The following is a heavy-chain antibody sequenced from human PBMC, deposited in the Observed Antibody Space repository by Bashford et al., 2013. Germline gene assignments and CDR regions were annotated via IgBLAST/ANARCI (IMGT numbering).Heavy chain of an antibody. CDR2: IRNKANSYNT. Sequence: VRQAPGKGLEWVGRIRNKANSYNTEYAASVKGRFTISRDDSKSSLYLQLNSLRTEDTAVYYCARVGYSSPVDYWGQGTLVTVSS. D-gene: IGHD6-19*01. V-gene: IGHV3-72*01. CDR3: ARVGYSSPVDY. J-gene: IGHJ4*02.